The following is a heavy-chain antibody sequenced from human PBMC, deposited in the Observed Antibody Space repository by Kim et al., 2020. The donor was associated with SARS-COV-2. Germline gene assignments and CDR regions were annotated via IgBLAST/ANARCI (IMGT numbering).Heavy chain of an antibody. J-gene: IGHJ6*02. CDR1: GGSFSGYY. V-gene: IGHV4-34*01. CDR2: INHSGST. Sequence: SETLSLTCAVYGGSFSGYYWSWIRQPPGKGLEWIGEINHSGSTNYNQSLKSRVTISVDTSKNQFSLKLSSVTAADTAVYYCARGLPVTTFFYYYYGMDVWGQGTTVTVSS. CDR3: ARGLPVTTFFYYYYGMDV. D-gene: IGHD4-17*01.